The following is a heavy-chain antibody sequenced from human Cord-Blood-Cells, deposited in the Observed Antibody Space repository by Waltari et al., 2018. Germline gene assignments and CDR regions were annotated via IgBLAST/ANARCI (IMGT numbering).Heavy chain of an antibody. J-gene: IGHJ4*02. CDR3: AKDGNVFLDY. Sequence: QVQLVEPGGGVVQPGRSLRLSCAASGFTVSSYGMHWVRQAPGKGLEWVAVISYDGSNKYYADSVKDRFTISRDNSKNTLYLQMNSLRAEDTAVYYCAKDGNVFLDYWGQGTLVTVSS. CDR1: GFTVSSYG. CDR2: ISYDGSNK. D-gene: IGHD3-3*01. V-gene: IGHV3-30*18.